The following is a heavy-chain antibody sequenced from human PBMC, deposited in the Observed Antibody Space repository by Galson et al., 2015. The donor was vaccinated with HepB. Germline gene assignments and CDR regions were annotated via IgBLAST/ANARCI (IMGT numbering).Heavy chain of an antibody. Sequence: PALVKPTHTLTLTCTFSGFSLRTSGVAVGWIRQPPGKALEWLAVVNWNDDKHYSPSLESRLRVTITKDTSKRQVVLTMTNMDPVDTARYYCAHRLGLVGSYFDYWGQGISVTVSS. D-gene: IGHD2-8*02. CDR3: AHRLGLVGSYFDY. CDR1: GFSLRTSGVA. CDR2: VNWNDDK. V-gene: IGHV2-5*01. J-gene: IGHJ4*02.